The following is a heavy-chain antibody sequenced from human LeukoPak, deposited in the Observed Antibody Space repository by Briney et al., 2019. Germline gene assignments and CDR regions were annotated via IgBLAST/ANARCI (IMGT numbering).Heavy chain of an antibody. CDR3: TTVRWYSFLL. D-gene: IGHD1-26*01. V-gene: IGHV3-15*07. J-gene: IGHJ4*02. CDR1: DFTFHDAW. CDR2: IKSKSDGGTT. Sequence: PGRSLRLSCAASDFTFHDAWMNWVRQAPGKGLEWVGRIKSKSDGGTTDYAAPVKGRFTISRDDSKNTLYLQMNSLQSEDTAVYYCTTVRWYSFLLWGQGTLVTVSS.